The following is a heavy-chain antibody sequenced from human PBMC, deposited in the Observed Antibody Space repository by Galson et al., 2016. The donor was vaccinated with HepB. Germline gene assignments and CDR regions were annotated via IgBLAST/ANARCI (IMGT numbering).Heavy chain of an antibody. CDR3: ARDQTVGGAYNGFDP. CDR2: IQYSGRA. D-gene: IGHD4-23*01. CDR1: GGSVISTTYY. Sequence: ETLSLPCSVSGGSVISTTYYWSWFRQPPGKALEWIESIQYSGRADYSPSLNSRVAMSVATSTNQCDLEVRPVTAADTAAYYCARDQTVGGAYNGFDPWGQGILVTVSS. J-gene: IGHJ5*02. V-gene: IGHV4-39*06.